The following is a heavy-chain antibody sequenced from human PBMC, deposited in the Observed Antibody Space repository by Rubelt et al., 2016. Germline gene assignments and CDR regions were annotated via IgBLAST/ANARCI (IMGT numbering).Heavy chain of an antibody. CDR3: ARDNSGSAFDF. D-gene: IGHD1-26*01. CDR1: GGSISSSTYY. V-gene: IGHV4-39*07. CDR2: ILYSGST. J-gene: IGHJ4*02. Sequence: QLQLQESGPGLVKPSETLSLTCTVSGGSISSSTYYWGWIRQPPGKGLEWIGSILYSGSTYYNPSLKTRGTVAGDTSRKQVSLKLSSVTAADTGVYYCARDNSGSAFDFWGQGTLVTVSS.